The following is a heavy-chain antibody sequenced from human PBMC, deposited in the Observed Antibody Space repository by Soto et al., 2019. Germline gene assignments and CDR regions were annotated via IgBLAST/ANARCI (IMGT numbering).Heavy chain of an antibody. J-gene: IGHJ6*02. CDR3: ARESGYDLYYYYGMDV. CDR1: GGTFSSYA. V-gene: IGHV1-69*13. CDR2: IIPIFGTA. Sequence: SVKVSCKASGGTFSSYAISWVRQAPGQGLEWMGGIIPIFGTANYAQKFQGRVTITADESTSTAYMELSSLRSEDTAVYYCARESGYDLYYYYGMDVWGQGTRVTVSS. D-gene: IGHD5-12*01.